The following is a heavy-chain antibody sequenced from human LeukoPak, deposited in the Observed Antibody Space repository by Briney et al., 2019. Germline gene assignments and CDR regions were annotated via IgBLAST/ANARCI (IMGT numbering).Heavy chain of an antibody. CDR2: TYYRSKWYN. Sequence: SQTLSLTCAISGDSVSSNSATWNWIRQSPSRGLQWLGRTYYRSKWYNEYAVSVKSRITINPDTSKNRFSLQLNSVTPEDTAVYYCAGSHSSTWYPDCWGQGTLVTVSS. D-gene: IGHD2-2*01. J-gene: IGHJ4*02. CDR1: GDSVSSNSAT. V-gene: IGHV6-1*01. CDR3: AGSHSSTWYPDC.